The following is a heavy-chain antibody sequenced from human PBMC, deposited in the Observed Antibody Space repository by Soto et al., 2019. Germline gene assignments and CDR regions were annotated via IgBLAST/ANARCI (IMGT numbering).Heavy chain of an antibody. D-gene: IGHD2-15*01. CDR3: ARQIQDDPHCI. V-gene: IGHV4-59*07. CDR2: IYRTGST. CDR1: AGFTSAYY. J-gene: IGHJ2*01. Sequence: ASDTFSLTCTGSAGFTSAYYWNWLRQSPGKGLEWMGYIYRTGSTHYNPSLNSRAAMTLDSSRDRCSRQRRAGTAADTSVYFCARQIQDDPHCIRGR.